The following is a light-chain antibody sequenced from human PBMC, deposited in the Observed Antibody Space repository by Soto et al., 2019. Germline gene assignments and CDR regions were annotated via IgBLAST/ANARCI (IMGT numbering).Light chain of an antibody. J-gene: IGLJ1*01. Sequence: QSVLTQPPSVSGAPGPRLTISCTGSSSNIGAGYDVHWYQQLPGTAPKLLIYANTARPSGVPARFSGSKSGTSASLAINGLQTEDEADYHCQSYDSSLRGSVFGTGTKLTVL. V-gene: IGLV1-40*01. CDR2: ANT. CDR1: SSNIGAGYD. CDR3: QSYDSSLRGSV.